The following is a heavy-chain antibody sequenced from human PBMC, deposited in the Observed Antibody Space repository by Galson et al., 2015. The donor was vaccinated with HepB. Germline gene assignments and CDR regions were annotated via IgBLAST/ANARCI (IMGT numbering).Heavy chain of an antibody. Sequence: SLRLSCAASGFTFSSYAMHWVRQAPGKGLEWVALILYDGSKKYYADSVKGRFTISRDNSKNTRYLQVNSLGADDTAVYYCARADTIHQIFDYWGQGTLVTVSS. D-gene: IGHD3-3*01. CDR3: ARADTIHQIFDY. V-gene: IGHV3-30-3*01. CDR1: GFTFSSYA. J-gene: IGHJ4*02. CDR2: ILYDGSKK.